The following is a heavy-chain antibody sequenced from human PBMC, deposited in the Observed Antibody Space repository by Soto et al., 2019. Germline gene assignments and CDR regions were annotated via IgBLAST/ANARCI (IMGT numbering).Heavy chain of an antibody. CDR2: INAGNGNT. Sequence: ASVKVSCKASGYTFTSYAMHWVRQAPGQRLEWMGWINAGNGNTNYSQKLQGRVTITRDTSASTAYMELSSLRSEVTAVYYCARPLYYYYGMDVWGQGTTVTVSS. CDR3: ARPLYYYYGMDV. CDR1: GYTFTSYA. V-gene: IGHV1-3*01. J-gene: IGHJ6*02.